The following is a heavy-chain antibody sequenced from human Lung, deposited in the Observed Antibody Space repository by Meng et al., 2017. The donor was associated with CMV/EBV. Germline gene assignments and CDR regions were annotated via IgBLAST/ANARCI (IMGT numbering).Heavy chain of an antibody. J-gene: IGHJ4*02. V-gene: IGHV3-30*04. D-gene: IGHD6-13*01. CDR1: GFTFSHHA. Sequence: GESXKISCAASGFTFSHHAMHWVRQAPGKGLEWVAVISNDGSSKFYADSVKGRFTISRDNSKNTLDLQMNSLRAEDTAVYFCARLSGSSSWSILSFDYWGQGTXVTGSS. CDR3: ARLSGSSSWSILSFDY. CDR2: ISNDGSSK.